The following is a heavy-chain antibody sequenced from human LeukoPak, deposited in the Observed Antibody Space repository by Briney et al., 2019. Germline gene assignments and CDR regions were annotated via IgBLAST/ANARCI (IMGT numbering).Heavy chain of an antibody. CDR1: GITLSNYG. J-gene: IGHJ5*02. CDR2: ISSGSSTI. V-gene: IGHV3-48*04. CDR3: ARRATVTTKNWFDP. D-gene: IGHD4-11*01. Sequence: GGSLRLSCVVSGITLSNYGMSWVRQAPGKGLEWVSYISSGSSTIYYADSVQGRFTISRDNAKNSLYLQMNSLRAEDTAVYYCARRATVTTKNWFDPWGQGTLVTVSS.